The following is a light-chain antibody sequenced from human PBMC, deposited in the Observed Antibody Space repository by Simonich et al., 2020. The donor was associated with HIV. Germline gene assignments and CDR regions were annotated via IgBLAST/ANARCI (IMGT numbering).Light chain of an antibody. CDR2: AAS. Sequence: DIQMTQSPSSLSASVGDRVTITCRASQGISNSLAWYQQKPGKAPKLLLYAASRLESGVPSRFSGSGSGTDYTLTISSLQPEDFAVYYCQQRSNWYTFGQGTKLEIK. CDR3: QQRSNWYT. CDR1: QGISNS. V-gene: IGKV1-NL1*01. J-gene: IGKJ2*01.